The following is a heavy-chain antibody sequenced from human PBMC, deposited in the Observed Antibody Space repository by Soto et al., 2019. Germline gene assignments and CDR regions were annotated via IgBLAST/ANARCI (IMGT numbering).Heavy chain of an antibody. CDR1: GFTFNTAW. CDR2: IKGKPDGGAT. V-gene: IGHV3-15*01. Sequence: GGSLRLSCAASGFTFNTAWLTWVRQAPGKGLEWVGRIKGKPDGGATDYAALVEGRFMISRDDSQNTVLLQMNSLKTDDTAVYYCTAGSPFNYWGPGTMVTVSS. J-gene: IGHJ4*02. CDR3: TAGSPFNY.